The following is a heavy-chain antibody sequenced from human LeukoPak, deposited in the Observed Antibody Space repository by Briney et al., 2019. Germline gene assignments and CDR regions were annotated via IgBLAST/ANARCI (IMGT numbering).Heavy chain of an antibody. Sequence: PGRSLRLSCAASGFSFSSYAMHWVRQAPGKGLEWVAVISYDGSNKNYADSVKGRFTISRDNSKNTLYLQMNSLRAEDTAVYYCARGSYWAFDIWGQGTMVTVSS. D-gene: IGHD2-15*01. CDR2: ISYDGSNK. J-gene: IGHJ3*02. V-gene: IGHV3-30*03. CDR1: GFSFSSYA. CDR3: ARGSYWAFDI.